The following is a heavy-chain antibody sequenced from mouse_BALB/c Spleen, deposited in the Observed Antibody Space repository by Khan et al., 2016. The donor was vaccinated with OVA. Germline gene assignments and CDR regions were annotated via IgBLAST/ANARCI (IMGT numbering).Heavy chain of an antibody. CDR3: ARGNYYGYYCDY. V-gene: IGHV3-2*02. CDR1: GYSITSGYA. J-gene: IGHJ2*01. CDR2: ISYSGGT. D-gene: IGHD1-1*01. Sequence: EVQLQESGPGLVKPSQSLSLTCTVTGYSITSGYAWNWIRQFPGNKLEWMGYISYSGGTSYNPSLKSRISITRDTSKNQFFLQLNSVTTEDTATYYCARGNYYGYYCDYWGQGTPRTVAS.